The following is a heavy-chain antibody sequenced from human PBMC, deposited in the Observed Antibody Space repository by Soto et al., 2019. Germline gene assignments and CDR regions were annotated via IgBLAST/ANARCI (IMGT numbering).Heavy chain of an antibody. V-gene: IGHV4-61*01. Sequence: PSVPLSLTWPVSGGSVSSGSDYWSWIQQPPGKGLEWIGYIYYSGSTNYNPSLKSRVTISVDTSKNQFSLKLSPVTAADTAVYYCARQMVRGVSHGLVDYWGQGTLVTRSS. CDR1: GGSVSSGSDY. J-gene: IGHJ4*02. CDR2: IYYSGST. D-gene: IGHD3-10*01. CDR3: ARQMVRGVSHGLVDY.